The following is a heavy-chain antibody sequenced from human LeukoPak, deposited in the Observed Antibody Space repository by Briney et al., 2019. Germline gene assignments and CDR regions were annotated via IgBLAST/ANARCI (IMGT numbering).Heavy chain of an antibody. CDR1: GFTFSSYG. V-gene: IGHV3-30*18. J-gene: IGHJ4*02. Sequence: GGSLRLSCAASGFTFSSYGMHWVRQAPGKGPEWVAVISYDGSNKYYADSVKGRFTISRDNSKNTLYLQMNSLRAEDTAVYYCAKGALYYYDSSGYPGLRNEFDNWGQGTLVTVSS. D-gene: IGHD3-22*01. CDR3: AKGALYYYDSSGYPGLRNEFDN. CDR2: ISYDGSNK.